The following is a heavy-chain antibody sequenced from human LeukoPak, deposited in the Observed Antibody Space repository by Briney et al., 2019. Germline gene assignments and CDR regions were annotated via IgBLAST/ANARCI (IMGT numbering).Heavy chain of an antibody. D-gene: IGHD1-26*01. CDR1: GGSISSGTYY. CDR3: ARDREVGATGYYFDY. Sequence: SETLSLTCAVSGGSISSGTYYWSWIRQPAGKGLEWIGRIYTSGSTTYNSSLKSRVTISLDTSKNHFSLRLSSVTAADTAVYYCARDREVGATGYYFDYWGQGTLVTVSS. V-gene: IGHV4-61*02. CDR2: IYTSGST. J-gene: IGHJ4*02.